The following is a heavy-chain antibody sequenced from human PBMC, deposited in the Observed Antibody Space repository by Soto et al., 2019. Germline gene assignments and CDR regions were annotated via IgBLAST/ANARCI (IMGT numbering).Heavy chain of an antibody. J-gene: IGHJ5*02. D-gene: IGHD1-7*01. V-gene: IGHV4-59*08. CDR3: AMTKTTLYNWFDP. Sequence: GSLRLSCSASGFTFSSYAMHWVRQAPGKGLEWIGHIYYTGSTKYNPSLKSRVTISVETSKNQFYLKLSSVTAADTAMYYCAMTKTTLYNWFDPWGQGTQVTVSS. CDR1: GFTFSSYA. CDR2: IYYTGST.